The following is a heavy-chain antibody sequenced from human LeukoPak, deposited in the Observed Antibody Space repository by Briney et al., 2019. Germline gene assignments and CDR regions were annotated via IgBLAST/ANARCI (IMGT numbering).Heavy chain of an antibody. CDR1: GYTFTSYG. Sequence: ASVKVSCKASGYTFTSYGISWVRQAPGQGLEWMGWISAYNGNTNYAQKFQGRVTITADESTSTAYMELSSLRSEDTAVYYCARGPGIAADNNPYFDYWGQGTLVTVSS. CDR3: ARGPGIAADNNPYFDY. D-gene: IGHD6-13*01. CDR2: ISAYNGNT. V-gene: IGHV1-18*01. J-gene: IGHJ4*02.